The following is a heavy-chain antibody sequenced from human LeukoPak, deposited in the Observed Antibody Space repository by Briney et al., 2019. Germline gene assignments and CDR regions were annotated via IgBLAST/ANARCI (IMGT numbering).Heavy chain of an antibody. D-gene: IGHD3-10*01. J-gene: IGHJ3*02. V-gene: IGHV3-21*01. Sequence: GGSLRLSCAASGFTVSSNYMSWVRQAPGKGLEWVSSISSSSTYIYYADSVKGRFTISRDNAKNSLYLQMDSLRAEDTAVYYCARGLWFGEFAFDIWGQGTMVTVSS. CDR1: GFTVSSNY. CDR3: ARGLWFGEFAFDI. CDR2: ISSSSTYI.